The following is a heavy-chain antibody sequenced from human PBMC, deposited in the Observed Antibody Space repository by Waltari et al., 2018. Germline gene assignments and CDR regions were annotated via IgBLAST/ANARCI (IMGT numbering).Heavy chain of an antibody. CDR1: GGTLSSYA. Sequence: QVQLVQSGAEVKKPGSSVKVSCKASGGTLSSYAISGVRRARGTGLGWRGVIIPILGIANYEQKVHGRVPITADESTGTAYMELSSLRSEDTAVYYCARNTGSYSTPGDYWGQGTLVTVSS. CDR2: IIPILGIA. CDR3: ARNTGSYSTPGDY. J-gene: IGHJ4*02. V-gene: IGHV1-69*04. D-gene: IGHD6-13*01.